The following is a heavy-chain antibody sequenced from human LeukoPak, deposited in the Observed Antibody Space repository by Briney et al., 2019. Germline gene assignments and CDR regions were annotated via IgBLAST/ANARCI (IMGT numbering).Heavy chain of an antibody. CDR1: GGSFSGYY. CDR2: INHSGST. D-gene: IGHD3-10*01. Sequence: SETLSLTCAVYGGSFSGYYWSWIRQPPGRGLERIGEINHSGSTNYNPSLKSRVTISVDTSKNQFSLKLSSVTAADTAVYYCARADTGGAYFDYWGQGTLVTVSS. V-gene: IGHV4-34*01. CDR3: ARADTGGAYFDY. J-gene: IGHJ4*02.